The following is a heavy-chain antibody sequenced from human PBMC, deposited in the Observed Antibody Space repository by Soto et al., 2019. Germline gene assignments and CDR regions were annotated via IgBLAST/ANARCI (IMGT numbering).Heavy chain of an antibody. V-gene: IGHV4-39*07. CDR2: IYYSGST. CDR1: GGSISSSSYY. CDR3: ARERTWLLGPLNDY. J-gene: IGHJ4*02. Sequence: SETLSLTCTVSGGSISSSSYYWGWIRQPPGKGLEWIGSIYYSGSTYYNPSLKSRVTISVDTSKNQFSLKLSSVTAADTAVYYCARERTWLLGPLNDYWGQGTLVTVSS. D-gene: IGHD3-22*01.